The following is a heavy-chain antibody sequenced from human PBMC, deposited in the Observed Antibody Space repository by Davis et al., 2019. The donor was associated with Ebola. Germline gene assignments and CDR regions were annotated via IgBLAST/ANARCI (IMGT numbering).Heavy chain of an antibody. Sequence: PSETLSLTCTVSGGSISSYYWSWIRQPPGKGLEWIGYIYYSGSTNYNPSLKSRVTISVDTSKNQFSLKLSSVTAADTAVYYCARLPYYDFWSGYYGDPYYYYGMDVWGQGTTVTVSS. CDR1: GGSISSYY. CDR3: ARLPYYDFWSGYYGDPYYYYGMDV. D-gene: IGHD3-3*01. V-gene: IGHV4-59*01. CDR2: IYYSGST. J-gene: IGHJ6*02.